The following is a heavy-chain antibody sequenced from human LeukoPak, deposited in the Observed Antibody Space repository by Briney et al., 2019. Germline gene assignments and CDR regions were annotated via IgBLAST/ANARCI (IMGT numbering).Heavy chain of an antibody. D-gene: IGHD6-6*01. J-gene: IGHJ4*02. CDR2: ISSSSSYI. Sequence: PGGSLRLSCAASGFTFSSYSMNWVRQAPGKGLEWVSSISSSSSYIYYADSVKGRFTISRDNAKNSLYLQMNSLRAEDTAVYYCARDLTLYSSSSGADYWGQGTLVTVSS. V-gene: IGHV3-21*01. CDR1: GFTFSSYS. CDR3: ARDLTLYSSSSGADY.